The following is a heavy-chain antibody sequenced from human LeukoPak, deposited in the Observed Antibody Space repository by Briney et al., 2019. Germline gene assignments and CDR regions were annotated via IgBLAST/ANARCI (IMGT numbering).Heavy chain of an antibody. J-gene: IGHJ6*02. D-gene: IGHD1-7*01. CDR3: ARDNWNYGSSMDV. Sequence: SETLSLTCSVSGGSINSYYWSWIRQPPGKGLEWIGYIYYSGNTNYNPSLKSRVTISVDTSKNQFSLKLSSVTAADTAVYHCARDNWNYGSSMDVWGQGTTVTVSS. V-gene: IGHV4-59*01. CDR1: GGSINSYY. CDR2: IYYSGNT.